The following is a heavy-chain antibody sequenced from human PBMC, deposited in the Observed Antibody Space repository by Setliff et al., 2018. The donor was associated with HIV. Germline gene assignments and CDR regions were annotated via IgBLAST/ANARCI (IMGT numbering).Heavy chain of an antibody. CDR3: AGGAASYLDY. Sequence: GGSLRLSCAAFGFTFSSYSMNWVRQAPGKGLEWVSSISDSSSTIYYADSVKGRFTISRDNAKNSLYLQMNTVRAEDTAVYYCAGGAASYLDYWGPGTPVTVSS. V-gene: IGHV3-48*04. CDR2: ISDSSSTI. J-gene: IGHJ4*02. D-gene: IGHD3-16*01. CDR1: GFTFSSYS.